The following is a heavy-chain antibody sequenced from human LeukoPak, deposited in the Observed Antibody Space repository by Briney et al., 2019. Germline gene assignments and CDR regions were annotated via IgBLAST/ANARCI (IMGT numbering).Heavy chain of an antibody. V-gene: IGHV1-18*01. CDR3: ARDEARYSSGYYPNWFDP. CDR1: GYXFTSYG. Sequence: ASVKVSCKASGYXFTSYGISWVRQAPGQGHEWLGWISGYNGYTHYAHNLQGRVTMTTDTSTSTAYMELRSLRSDDTAVYYCARDEARYSSGYYPNWFDPWGQGTLVTVSS. D-gene: IGHD3-22*01. CDR2: ISGYNGYT. J-gene: IGHJ5*02.